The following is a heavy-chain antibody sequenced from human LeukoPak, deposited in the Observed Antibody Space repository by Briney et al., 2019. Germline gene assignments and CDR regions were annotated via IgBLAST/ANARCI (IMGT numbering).Heavy chain of an antibody. J-gene: IGHJ4*02. D-gene: IGHD3-10*01. V-gene: IGHV4-34*01. CDR2: INHSGST. CDR3: ASGSVLLRY. Sequence: PSETLSLTCAVYGGSFSGYYWSWIRQPPGKGLEWIGEINHSGSTNYNPSLKSRVTISADTSKNQFSLKLSSVTAADTAVYYCASGSVLLRYWGQGTLVTVSS. CDR1: GGSFSGYY.